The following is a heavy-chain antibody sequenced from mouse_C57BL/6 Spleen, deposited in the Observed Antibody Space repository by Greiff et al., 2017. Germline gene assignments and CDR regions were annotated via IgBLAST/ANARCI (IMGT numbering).Heavy chain of an antibody. CDR1: GYTFTNYW. CDR3: ARAGTGDPYAMDY. CDR2: IYPGGGYT. D-gene: IGHD4-1*01. V-gene: IGHV1-63*01. Sequence: VQLQQSGAELVRPGTSVKMSCKASGYTFTNYWIGWAKQRPGHGLEWIGDIYPGGGYTNYNEKFKGKATLTADKSSSTAYMQFSSLTSEDSAIYYCARAGTGDPYAMDYWGQGTSVTVSS. J-gene: IGHJ4*01.